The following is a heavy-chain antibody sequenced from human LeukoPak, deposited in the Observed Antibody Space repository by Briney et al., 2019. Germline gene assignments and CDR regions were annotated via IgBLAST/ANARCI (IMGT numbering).Heavy chain of an antibody. CDR1: GFTFSSYW. CDR3: ARDLELVYYDSSGYDY. CDR2: INSDGSNT. V-gene: IGHV3-74*01. J-gene: IGHJ4*02. D-gene: IGHD3-22*01. Sequence: GGSLRLSCAASGFTFSSYWMHWVRQVPGKGLVWVSRINSDGSNTRYADSVKGRFTISRDSAKNTLYLQMNSLRAEDTAVYYYARDLELVYYDSSGYDYWGQGTLVIVS.